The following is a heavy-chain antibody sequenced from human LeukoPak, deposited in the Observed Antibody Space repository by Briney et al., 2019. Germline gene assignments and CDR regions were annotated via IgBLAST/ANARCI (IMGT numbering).Heavy chain of an antibody. CDR3: ARVPQGLGYFDY. Sequence: ASVKVSCKASGYTFTSYAMHWVRQAPGQRLEWMGWINVGNGNTKYSQKFQGRVTITMDTSASTAYMELSSLRSEDAAVYYCARVPQGLGYFDYWGQGTLVTVSS. D-gene: IGHD2-15*01. CDR2: INVGNGNT. CDR1: GYTFTSYA. V-gene: IGHV1-3*01. J-gene: IGHJ4*02.